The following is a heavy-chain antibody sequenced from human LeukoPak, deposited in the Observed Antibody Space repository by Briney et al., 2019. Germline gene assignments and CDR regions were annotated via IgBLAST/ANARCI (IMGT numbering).Heavy chain of an antibody. Sequence: GGSLRLSCVGSGFLFRTYGMSWVRQAPGKGLEWVSVLYSGDNTYYADSVKGRFTISRDNSKNTLYLQMNSLRAGDTAVYYCARVRSYGSGFDYWGQGTLVTVSS. V-gene: IGHV3-53*01. CDR2: LYSGDNT. CDR1: GFLFRTYG. J-gene: IGHJ4*02. CDR3: ARVRSYGSGFDY. D-gene: IGHD3-10*01.